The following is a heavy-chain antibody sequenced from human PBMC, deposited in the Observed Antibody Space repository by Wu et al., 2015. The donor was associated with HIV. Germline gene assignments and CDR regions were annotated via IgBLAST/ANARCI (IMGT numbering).Heavy chain of an antibody. J-gene: IGHJ6*02. Sequence: QVQLVQSGAEVKKPGASVKVSCKASGYTFTGYYMHWVRQAPGQGLEWMGWINPNSGGTNYAQKFQGRVTMTRDTSISTAYMELSRLRSDDTAVYYCARDRSGSYSRYGMDVWGQGTTVTVSS. D-gene: IGHD3-10*01. CDR1: GYTFTGYY. CDR3: ARDRSGSYSRYGMDV. V-gene: IGHV1-2*02. CDR2: INPNSGGT.